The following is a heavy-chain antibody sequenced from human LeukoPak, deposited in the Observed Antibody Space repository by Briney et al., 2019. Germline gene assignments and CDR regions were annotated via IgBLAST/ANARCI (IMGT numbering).Heavy chain of an antibody. CDR2: IKLDGSEK. J-gene: IGHJ4*02. V-gene: IGHV3-7*01. Sequence: GGSLRLSCAASGFTFSSYWMSWVRQAPGKGLEWVANIKLDGSEKYYVDSVKGRFTISRDNAKNSLYLQMNSLRAEDTAVYYCARVRYYDYVWGSRHYYFDYWGQGTLVTVSS. D-gene: IGHD3-16*01. CDR1: GFTFSSYW. CDR3: ARVRYYDYVWGSRHYYFDY.